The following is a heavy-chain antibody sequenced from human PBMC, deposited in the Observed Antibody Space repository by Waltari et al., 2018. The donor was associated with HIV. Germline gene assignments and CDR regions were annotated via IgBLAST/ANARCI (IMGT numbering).Heavy chain of an antibody. CDR3: AKDSGKAYYYYYGMDV. V-gene: IGHV3-23*01. J-gene: IGHJ6*02. D-gene: IGHD5-12*01. Sequence: VKGRFTISRDNSKNTLYLQMNSLRAEDTAVYYCAKDSGKAYYYYYGMDVWGQGTTVTVSS.